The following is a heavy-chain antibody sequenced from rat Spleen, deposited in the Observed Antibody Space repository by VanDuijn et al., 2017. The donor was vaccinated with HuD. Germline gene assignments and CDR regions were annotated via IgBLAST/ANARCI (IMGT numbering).Heavy chain of an antibody. D-gene: IGHD4-6*01. Sequence: QVQLKESGPGLVQSSQTLSLTCTVSGFSISSYHMNWVRQPPGKGLEWIAAISSGGSTYYNSVLKSRLSISRDTSKSQVFLKMNSLQTEDTAMYFCASWGAWGQGVMVTVYS. V-gene: IGHV2S12*01. J-gene: IGHJ2*01. CDR1: GFSISSYH. CDR2: ISSGGST. CDR3: ASWGA.